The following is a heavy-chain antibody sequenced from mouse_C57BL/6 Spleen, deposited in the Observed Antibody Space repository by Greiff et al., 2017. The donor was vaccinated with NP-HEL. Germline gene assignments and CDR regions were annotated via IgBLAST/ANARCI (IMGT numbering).Heavy chain of an antibody. Sequence: VHVKQSGPELVKPGASVKISCKASGYSFTDYNMNWVKQSNGKSLEWIGVINPNYGTTSYNQKFKGKATLTVDQSSSTAYMQLNSLTSEDSAVYYCARGSYYYGTGGGFAYWGQGTLVTVSA. CDR2: INPNYGTT. V-gene: IGHV1-39*01. D-gene: IGHD1-1*01. J-gene: IGHJ3*01. CDR1: GYSFTDYN. CDR3: ARGSYYYGTGGGFAY.